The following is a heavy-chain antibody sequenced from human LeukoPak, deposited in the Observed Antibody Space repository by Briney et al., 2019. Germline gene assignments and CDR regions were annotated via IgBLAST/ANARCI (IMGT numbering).Heavy chain of an antibody. CDR3: AKVGGRSITGTTDY. CDR1: GFTFSSYW. Sequence: GGSLRLSCAASGFTFSSYWMSWVRQAPGKGLEWVAFIRYDGSNKYYADSVKGRFTISRDNSKNTLYLQMNSLRAEDTAVYYCAKVGGRSITGTTDYWGQGTLVTVSS. CDR2: IRYDGSNK. D-gene: IGHD1-7*01. V-gene: IGHV3-30*02. J-gene: IGHJ4*02.